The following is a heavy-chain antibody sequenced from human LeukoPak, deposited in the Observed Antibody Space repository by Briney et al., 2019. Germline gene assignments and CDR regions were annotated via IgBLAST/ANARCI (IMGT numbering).Heavy chain of an antibody. D-gene: IGHD3-22*01. Sequence: SETLSLTCTVSGGSISSYYWSWIRQPPGKGLEWIGNIYDSGSTNYNPSLKSRVTISLDTSKNHFSLRLSSVTAADTAVYYCARAGYYDSTAFDIWGQGTMVTVSS. CDR2: IYDSGST. J-gene: IGHJ3*02. CDR3: ARAGYYDSTAFDI. V-gene: IGHV4-59*01. CDR1: GGSISSYY.